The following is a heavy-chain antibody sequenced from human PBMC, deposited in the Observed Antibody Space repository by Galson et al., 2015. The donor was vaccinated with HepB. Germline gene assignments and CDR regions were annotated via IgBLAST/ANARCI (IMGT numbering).Heavy chain of an antibody. D-gene: IGHD4-17*01. CDR1: GFGFSSSW. Sequence: SLRLSCAASGFGFSSSWMQWVRRAPGKGLVWVSRINTDGSATSYADSVKGRFTISRDNAKNSLYLQMNSLRAEDTAVYYCARDLRGDYVLMNWFDPWGQGTLVTVSS. V-gene: IGHV3-74*01. CDR3: ARDLRGDYVLMNWFDP. J-gene: IGHJ5*02. CDR2: INTDGSAT.